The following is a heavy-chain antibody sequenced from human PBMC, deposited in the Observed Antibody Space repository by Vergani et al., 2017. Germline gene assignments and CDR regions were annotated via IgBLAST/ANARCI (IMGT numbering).Heavy chain of an antibody. J-gene: IGHJ4*02. CDR1: GYTFTDYF. Sequence: QVQLVQSGAEVKKPGASVKVSCKASGYTFTDYFMHWVRQAPGQGLEWMGWINPNSGGTNYAQKFQGRVTMTRDTSISTAYMELSNLGSDDTAVYYCARVGTSSNRDYFDSWGQGTLVTVSS. CDR3: ARVGTSSNRDYFDS. CDR2: INPNSGGT. D-gene: IGHD2-2*01. V-gene: IGHV1-2*02.